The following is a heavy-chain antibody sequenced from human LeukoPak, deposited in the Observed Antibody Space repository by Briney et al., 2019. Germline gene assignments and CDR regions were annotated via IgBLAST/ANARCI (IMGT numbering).Heavy chain of an antibody. CDR3: ARLGYCSSTSFYRDNWFDP. J-gene: IGHJ5*02. D-gene: IGHD2-2*01. CDR2: ISSSGSTI. Sequence: GGSLRLSCAASGFTFSSYEMNWVRQAPGKGLEWVSYISSSGSTIYYADSVKGRFTISRDNAKNSLYLQMNSLRAEDTAVYYCARLGYCSSTSFYRDNWFDPWGQGTLVTVSS. V-gene: IGHV3-48*03. CDR1: GFTFSSYE.